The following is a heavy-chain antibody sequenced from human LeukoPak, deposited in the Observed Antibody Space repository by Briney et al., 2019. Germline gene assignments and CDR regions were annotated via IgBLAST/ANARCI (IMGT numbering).Heavy chain of an antibody. J-gene: IGHJ5*02. CDR1: GGTFSSYA. CDR2: IIPIFGTA. V-gene: IGHV1-69*01. CDR3: ARDVELVPRYNWFDP. Sequence: SMKVSCKASGGTFSSYAISWVRQAPGQGLEWMGGIIPIFGTANYAQKFQGRVTITADESTSTAYMELSSLRSEDTAVYYCARDVELVPRYNWFDPWGQGTLVTVSS. D-gene: IGHD2-8*02.